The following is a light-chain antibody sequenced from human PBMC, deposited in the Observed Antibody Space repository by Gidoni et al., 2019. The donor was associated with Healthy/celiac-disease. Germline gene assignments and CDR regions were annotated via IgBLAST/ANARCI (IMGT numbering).Light chain of an antibody. V-gene: IGKV3-20*01. CDR1: QSVSSSY. J-gene: IGKJ2*01. CDR3: QQYGSSPYT. Sequence: IVFTLSPGTLSLSPGERATLPCRASQSVSSSYLAWYQQKPGQAPRLLIYGASSRATGIPDRFSGSGSGTDFTLTISRLEPEDFAVYYCQQYGSSPYTFGQGTKLEIK. CDR2: GAS.